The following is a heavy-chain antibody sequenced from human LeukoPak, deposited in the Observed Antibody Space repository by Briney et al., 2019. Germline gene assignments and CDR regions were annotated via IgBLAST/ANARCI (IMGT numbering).Heavy chain of an antibody. D-gene: IGHD7-27*01. CDR1: GGSFSGYY. Sequence: ASETLSLTCAVYGGSFSGYYWSWIRQPPGKGLEWIGEINHSGSTNYNPSLKSRVTISVDTSKNQFSLKLSSVTAADTAVYYCASSQTGDPLRSYYGMDVWGQGTTVTVSS. J-gene: IGHJ6*02. V-gene: IGHV4-34*01. CDR2: INHSGST. CDR3: ASSQTGDPLRSYYGMDV.